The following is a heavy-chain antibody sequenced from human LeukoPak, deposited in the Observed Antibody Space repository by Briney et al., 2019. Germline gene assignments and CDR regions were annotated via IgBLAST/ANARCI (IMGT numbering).Heavy chain of an antibody. V-gene: IGHV1-69*05. CDR3: ARDHCSGGSCYSGVNWFDP. J-gene: IGHJ5*02. CDR2: IIPIFGTA. CDR1: GGTFSSYA. D-gene: IGHD2-15*01. Sequence: SVKVSCKASGGTFSSYAISWVRQAPGQGLEWMGRIIPIFGTANYAQKFQGRVTITTDESTSTAYMELSRLRSDDTAVYYCARDHCSGGSCYSGVNWFDPWGQGTLITVSS.